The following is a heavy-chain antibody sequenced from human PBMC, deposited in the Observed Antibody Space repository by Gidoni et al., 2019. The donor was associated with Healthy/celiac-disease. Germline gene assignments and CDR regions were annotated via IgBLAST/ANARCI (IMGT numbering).Heavy chain of an antibody. CDR3: ATRPYYDFWSGYGY. J-gene: IGHJ4*02. CDR1: GGSISSSSYY. V-gene: IGHV4-39*01. D-gene: IGHD3-3*01. Sequence: QLQLPESGPGLVKPSETLSLTCTVSGGSISSSSYYWGWIRQPPGKGLEWIGSIYYSGSTYYNPSLKSRVTISVDTSKTQFSLKLSSVTAADTAVYYCATRPYYDFWSGYGYWGQGTLVTVSS. CDR2: IYYSGST.